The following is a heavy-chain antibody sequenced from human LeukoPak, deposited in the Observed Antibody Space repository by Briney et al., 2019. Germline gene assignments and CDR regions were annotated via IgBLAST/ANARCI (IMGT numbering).Heavy chain of an antibody. CDR2: VSSSSSYI. D-gene: IGHD2-8*01. CDR3: ARDREMVYALGGGDPYYFDY. V-gene: IGHV3-21*01. Sequence: GGSLRLSCAASGFTFSSYSMNWVRQAPGKGLEWVSSVSSSSSYIYYADSVKGRFTISRDNAKNSLYLQMNSLRAEDTAVYYCARDREMVYALGGGDPYYFDYWGQGTLVTVSS. J-gene: IGHJ4*02. CDR1: GFTFSSYS.